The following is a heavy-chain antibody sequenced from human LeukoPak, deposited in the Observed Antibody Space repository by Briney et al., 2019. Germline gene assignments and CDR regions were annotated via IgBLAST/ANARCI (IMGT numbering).Heavy chain of an antibody. CDR3: AKCSPSYSNDAFDV. CDR1: GFTFNNYA. Sequence: QPGGSLRLSCAASGFTFNNYAMNWVRQAPGKGLEWVSYIRGGGSNTRYSDSVKGRFIISRDNSKNILYLQMNSLRAEDTAIYYCAKCSPSYSNDAFDVWGRGTMVTVSS. J-gene: IGHJ3*01. V-gene: IGHV3-23*01. D-gene: IGHD3-10*01. CDR2: IRGGGSNT.